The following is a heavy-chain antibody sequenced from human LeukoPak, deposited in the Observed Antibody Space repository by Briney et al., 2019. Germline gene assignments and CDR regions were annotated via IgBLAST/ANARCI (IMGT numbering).Heavy chain of an antibody. CDR2: IYYSGST. CDR3: AMGHSSGYYFDAFDI. Sequence: TSQTLSLTCTVSGGSISSGGYYWSWIRQHPGKGLEWIGYIYYSGSTYYNPSLKSRVTISVDTSKNQFSLKLSSVTAADTAVYYCAMGHSSGYYFDAFDIWGQGTMVTVSS. D-gene: IGHD3-22*01. J-gene: IGHJ3*02. CDR1: GGSISSGGYY. V-gene: IGHV4-31*03.